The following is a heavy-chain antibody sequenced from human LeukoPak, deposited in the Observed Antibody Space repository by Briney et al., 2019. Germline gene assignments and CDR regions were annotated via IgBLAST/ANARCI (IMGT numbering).Heavy chain of an antibody. D-gene: IGHD2-15*01. V-gene: IGHV4-34*01. CDR1: GGSFSGYY. CDR3: ARGYCSGGSCYYHYYYYGMDV. CDR2: INHSGST. Sequence: PSETLSLTCAVYGGSFSGYYWSWIRQPPGKGLEWIGEINHSGSTNYNPSLKSRVTISVDTSKNQFPLKLSSVTAADTAVYYCARGYCSGGSCYYHYYYYGMDVWGQGTTVTVSS. J-gene: IGHJ6*02.